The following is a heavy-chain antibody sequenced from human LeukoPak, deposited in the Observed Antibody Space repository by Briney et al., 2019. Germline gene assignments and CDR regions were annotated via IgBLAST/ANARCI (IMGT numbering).Heavy chain of an antibody. V-gene: IGHV4-59*08. CDR1: GGSISSYY. J-gene: IGHJ4*02. Sequence: SETLSLTCTVSGGSISSYYWSWLRQPPGKGLEWSGYIYYSGSTNYNPPLKSRVTISVDTSKNQFSLKLSSVTAADTAVYYCARGGIEDYDSSPEGYWGQGTLVTVSS. D-gene: IGHD3-22*01. CDR3: ARGGIEDYDSSPEGY. CDR2: IYYSGST.